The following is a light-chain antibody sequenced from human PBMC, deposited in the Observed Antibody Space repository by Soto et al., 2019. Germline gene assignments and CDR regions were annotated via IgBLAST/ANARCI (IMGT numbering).Light chain of an antibody. CDR3: QQYGTSPVT. CDR1: QSFSSSY. J-gene: IGKJ5*01. V-gene: IGKV3-20*01. Sequence: EIVLTQSPGTLSLSPWKRANLSCKASQSFSSSYLAWYQQKPGQAPRLLIYGASSRATGIPDRFSGNGSGTDFTLTISRLEPEDVAVYYCQQYGTSPVTFGQGTRLEIK. CDR2: GAS.